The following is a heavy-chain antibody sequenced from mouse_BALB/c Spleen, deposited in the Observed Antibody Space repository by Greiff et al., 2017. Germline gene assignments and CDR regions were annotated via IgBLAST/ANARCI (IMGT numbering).Heavy chain of an antibody. CDR2: ISYSGST. V-gene: IGHV3-2*02. CDR3: ARYYDGYSPYYFDY. D-gene: IGHD2-3*01. CDR1: GYSITSDYA. J-gene: IGHJ2*01. Sequence: VQLQQSGPGLVKPSQSLSLTCTVTGYSITSDYAWNWIRQFPGNKLEWMGYISYSGSTSYNPSLKSRISITRDTSKNQFFLQLNSVTTEDTATYYCARYYDGYSPYYFDYWGQGTTLTVSS.